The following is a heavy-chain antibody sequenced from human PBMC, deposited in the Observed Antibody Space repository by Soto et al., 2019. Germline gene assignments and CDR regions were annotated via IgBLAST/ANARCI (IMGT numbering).Heavy chain of an antibody. Sequence: ASVKVSCRASGYTFTSYDMNWVRQAPGQGLEWMGWMNPNSGDTGYAQKFQGRVTMTMITSINTAYMELSNLKSEDTAVYYCARARTTLSTNDPWGQGTLVTVSS. CDR3: ARARTTLSTNDP. D-gene: IGHD2-2*01. CDR2: MNPNSGDT. CDR1: GYTFTSYD. J-gene: IGHJ5*02. V-gene: IGHV1-8*01.